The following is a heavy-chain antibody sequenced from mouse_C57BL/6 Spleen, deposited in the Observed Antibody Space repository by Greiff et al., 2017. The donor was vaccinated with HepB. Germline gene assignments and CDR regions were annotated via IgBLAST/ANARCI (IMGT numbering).Heavy chain of an antibody. CDR3: ARHSSGYKCYFDY. CDR2: IYPGSGST. CDR1: GYTFTSYW. Sequence: VQLQQPGAELVKPGASVKMSCKASGYTFTSYWITWVKQRPGQGLEWIGDIYPGSGSTNYNEKFKSKATLTVDTSSSTAYMQLSSLTSEDSAVYYCARHSSGYKCYFDYWGQGTTLTVSS. V-gene: IGHV1-55*01. J-gene: IGHJ2*01. D-gene: IGHD3-2*02.